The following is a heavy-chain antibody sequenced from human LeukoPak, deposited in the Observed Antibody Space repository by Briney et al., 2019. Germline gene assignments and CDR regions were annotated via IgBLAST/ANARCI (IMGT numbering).Heavy chain of an antibody. J-gene: IGHJ6*02. D-gene: IGHD3-10*01. Sequence: GEPLKISCKTSGYTFPSYWIGGGRQRPGKGLGCMGVIFPRDSDVRYSPSFQGQVTISADKSTNTAYLHWGSLKASDSAMYYCVRSLPGTLLRGYGMDVWGPGTTVTVS. CDR2: IFPRDSDV. CDR1: GYTFPSYW. CDR3: VRSLPGTLLRGYGMDV. V-gene: IGHV5-51*01.